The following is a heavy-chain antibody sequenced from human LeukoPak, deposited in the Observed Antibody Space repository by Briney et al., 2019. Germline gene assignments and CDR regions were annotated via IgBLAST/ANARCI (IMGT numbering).Heavy chain of an antibody. Sequence: SVKVSCKASGFTFTSSAVQWVRQARGQRLEWIGWIVVGSGNTNYAQKFQERVTITRDMSTSTVYMELSSLRSEDTAVYYCAAREMAVSYYFDYWGQGTLVTVSS. CDR3: AAREMAVSYYFDY. V-gene: IGHV1-58*01. CDR1: GFTFTSSA. D-gene: IGHD5-24*01. J-gene: IGHJ4*02. CDR2: IVVGSGNT.